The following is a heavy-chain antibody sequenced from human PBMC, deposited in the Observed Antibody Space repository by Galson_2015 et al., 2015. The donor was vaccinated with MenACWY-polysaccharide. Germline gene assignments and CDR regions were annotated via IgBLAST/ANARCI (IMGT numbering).Heavy chain of an antibody. V-gene: IGHV1-46*01. Sequence: SCKASGYSFTNYYIHWLRQAPGQGLEWMGRINPTADTIHYAQKFQGRVTMTRDTSTTTVYMELISLRSEDTAVYYCAREPPSKCYFDYWGQGTLVTVSS. CDR3: AREPPSKCYFDY. D-gene: IGHD2-2*01. CDR2: INPTADTI. J-gene: IGHJ4*02. CDR1: GYSFTNYY.